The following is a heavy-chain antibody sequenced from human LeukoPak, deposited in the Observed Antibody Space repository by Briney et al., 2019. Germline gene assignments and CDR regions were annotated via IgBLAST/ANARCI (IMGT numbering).Heavy chain of an antibody. CDR3: ARGDFYSSGWDYFDY. V-gene: IGHV4-59*11. Sequence: SETRSLTCTVSGGSFSSHYWSWIRQPPGKGLEWIGYIYYSGSTNYNPSLKSRVTISVDTSKNQFSLKLSSVTAADTAVYYCARGDFYSSGWDYFDYWGQGTLVTVSS. CDR1: GGSFSSHY. CDR2: IYYSGST. D-gene: IGHD6-19*01. J-gene: IGHJ4*02.